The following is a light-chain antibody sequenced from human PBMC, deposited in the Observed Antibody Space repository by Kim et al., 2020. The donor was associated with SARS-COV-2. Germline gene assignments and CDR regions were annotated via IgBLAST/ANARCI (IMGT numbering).Light chain of an antibody. J-gene: IGLJ2*01. V-gene: IGLV3-21*04. CDR3: QVWDTSTDHVV. CDR2: YTS. Sequence: APGKTARITCGRNNIGGKNVRWYQQKPGQAPVLVKFYTSDRPSGLPARISASNSGNTATLTISGVEAGDEADYYCQVWDTSTDHVVFGGGTQLTVL. CDR1: NIGGKN.